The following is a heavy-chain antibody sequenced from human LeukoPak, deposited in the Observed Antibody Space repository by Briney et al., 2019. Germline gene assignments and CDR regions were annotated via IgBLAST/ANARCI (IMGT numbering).Heavy chain of an antibody. CDR1: GFTFSNAW. D-gene: IGHD6-13*01. J-gene: IGHJ4*02. CDR2: ISGSGGST. CDR3: AKTFPSLAAAGPTSSDY. V-gene: IGHV3-23*01. Sequence: QPGGSLRLSCAASGFTFSNAWMSWVRQAPGKGLEWVSAISGSGGSTYYADSVKGRFTISRDNSKNTLYLQMNSLRAEDTAVYYCAKTFPSLAAAGPTSSDYWGQGTLVTVSS.